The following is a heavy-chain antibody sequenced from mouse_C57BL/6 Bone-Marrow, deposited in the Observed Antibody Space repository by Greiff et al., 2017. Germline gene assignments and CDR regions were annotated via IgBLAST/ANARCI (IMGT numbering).Heavy chain of an antibody. CDR3: ENPGFYYGKCHWDVDV. V-gene: IGHV5-6*01. J-gene: IGHJ1*03. D-gene: IGHD2-1*01. Sequence: EVKLMESGGDLVKPGGSLKLSCAASGFTFSSYGMSWVRQTPDKRLEWVATISSGGSYTYYPDSVKGRFTISRDNAKNTLYLQISSLKSEDTAMYYWENPGFYYGKCHWDVDVWGTGTAVTVTS. CDR2: ISSGGSYT. CDR1: GFTFSSYG.